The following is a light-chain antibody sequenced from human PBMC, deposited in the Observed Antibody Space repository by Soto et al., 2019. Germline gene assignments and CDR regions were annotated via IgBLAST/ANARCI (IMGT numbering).Light chain of an antibody. CDR3: QHSHTTLN. Sequence: DIQMTQSPSSLSASVGDVVTITCRASQTISSYVIGSQQNPGKAPTHLIYAAVTLYRGVPSRFRARGSGTESTITSSSLQPEDFATYDCQHSHTTLNFGGGTKVDMK. J-gene: IGKJ4*01. V-gene: IGKV1-39*01. CDR2: AAV. CDR1: QTISSY.